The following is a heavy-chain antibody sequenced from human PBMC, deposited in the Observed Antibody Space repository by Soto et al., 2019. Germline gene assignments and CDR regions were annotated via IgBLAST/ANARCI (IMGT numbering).Heavy chain of an antibody. CDR1: GFTFSDYY. V-gene: IGHV3-11*01. J-gene: IGHJ4*02. CDR3: ARDWTAAYSFVY. D-gene: IGHD6-13*01. CDR2: VSSSGSTI. Sequence: GGSLRLSCAASGFTFSDYYMSWIRQAPGKGLEWVSYVSSSGSTIYYADSVKGRFTISRDNAKKSLYLQMNSLRAEDTAVYYCARDWTAAYSFVYWGQGTLVTVSS.